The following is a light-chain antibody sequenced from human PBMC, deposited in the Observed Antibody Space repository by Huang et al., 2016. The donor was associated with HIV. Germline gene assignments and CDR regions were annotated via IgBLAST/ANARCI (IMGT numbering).Light chain of an antibody. CDR2: GAS. J-gene: IGKJ1*01. V-gene: IGKV3-15*01. CDR3: QQYNNWPRT. CDR1: QSVRSN. Sequence: EIVMTQSPATLSVSPGERATLSCRASQSVRSNLAWYQQKPGQAPRLLIYGASTRATGIPARVSASGSGTEFTLTTRRLQSQDFAVYYCQQYNNWPRTFGQGTKVEIK.